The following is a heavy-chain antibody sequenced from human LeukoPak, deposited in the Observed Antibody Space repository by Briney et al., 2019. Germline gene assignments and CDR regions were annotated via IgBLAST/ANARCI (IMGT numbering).Heavy chain of an antibody. D-gene: IGHD3-10*01. CDR3: ARYGSGSYPLIDGAFDI. CDR2: IYSGGST. CDR1: GFTVSSNY. Sequence: PGGSLRLSCAASGFTVSSNYMSWVRQAPGKGLEWVSVIYSGGSTYYADSAKGRFTISRDDPKHTLYLQMNSLRAEDTAVYYCARYGSGSYPLIDGAFDIWVQGAMV. V-gene: IGHV3-53*01. J-gene: IGHJ3*02.